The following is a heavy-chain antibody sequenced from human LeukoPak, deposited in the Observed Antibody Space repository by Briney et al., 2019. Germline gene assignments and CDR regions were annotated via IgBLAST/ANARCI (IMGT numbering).Heavy chain of an antibody. J-gene: IGHJ6*03. CDR2: IYSGGYT. CDR3: AKSGRWFGELYYYYYMDV. CDR1: GFTVSSNY. V-gene: IGHV3-53*01. D-gene: IGHD3-10*01. Sequence: PGGCLRLSCAASGFTVSSNYMTWVRQAPGKGLEWVSVIYSGGYTYYADSVKGRFTISRDNSKNTLYLQMNSLRAEDTAVYYCAKSGRWFGELYYYYYMDVWGKGTTVTISS.